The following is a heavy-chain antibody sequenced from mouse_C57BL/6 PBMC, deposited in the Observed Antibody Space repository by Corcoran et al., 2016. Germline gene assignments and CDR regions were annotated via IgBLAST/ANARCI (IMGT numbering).Heavy chain of an antibody. Sequence: QVQLQQSGAELVKPGASVKISCKASGYAFSSYWMNWVKQRPGKGLEWIGQIYPGDGDTNYNGKFKGKATLTADKSSSTAYMQLSSLTSEDSAVYFCARSGDYDVWFAYWGQGTLVTVSA. CDR3: ARSGDYDVWFAY. J-gene: IGHJ3*01. D-gene: IGHD2-4*01. V-gene: IGHV1-80*01. CDR1: GYAFSSYW. CDR2: IYPGDGDT.